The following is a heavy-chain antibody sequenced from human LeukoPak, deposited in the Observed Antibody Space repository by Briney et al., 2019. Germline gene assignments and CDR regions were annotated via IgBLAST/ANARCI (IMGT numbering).Heavy chain of an antibody. CDR1: GGSISSDS. V-gene: IGHV4-59*01. J-gene: IGHJ4*02. CDR2: IYYTRST. CDR3: RRYDSRGHNPY. D-gene: IGHD6-19*01. Sequence: SQTLSLTCTVSGGSISSDSSGWGWPPPRKRLGWSGYIYYTRSTTYNPSLKSRLTISIDTSKNHFSRTLSSVTAADSAVCYCRRYDSRGHNPYLGQGTLVT.